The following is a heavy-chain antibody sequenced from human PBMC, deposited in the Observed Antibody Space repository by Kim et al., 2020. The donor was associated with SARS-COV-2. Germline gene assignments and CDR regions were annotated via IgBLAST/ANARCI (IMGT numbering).Heavy chain of an antibody. CDR2: ICIDDST. V-gene: IGHV3-53*01. J-gene: IGHJ4*02. CDR3: TRAVIDGYWS. CDR1: GFTVSSVY. D-gene: IGHD2-21*02. Sequence: GGSLRLSCAASGFTVSSVYMTWVRQAPGMGLEWVSVICIDDSTYYAASVRGRFTISRDNSKNTLYLQMNSLRAEDTAIYYCTRAVIDGYWSWGQGTLV.